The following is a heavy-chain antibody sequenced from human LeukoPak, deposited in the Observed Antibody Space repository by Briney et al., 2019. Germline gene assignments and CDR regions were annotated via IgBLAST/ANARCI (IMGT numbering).Heavy chain of an antibody. Sequence: GGSLRLSCAASGFTVSSNYMSWVRQAPGKGLEWVSVIYSGGSTYYADSVKGRFTISRDNSKNTLYLQMNSLRPEDTALYYCARGRQRWLQSDAFDIWGLGTMVTVSS. D-gene: IGHD5-24*01. V-gene: IGHV3-66*01. J-gene: IGHJ3*02. CDR1: GFTVSSNY. CDR2: IYSGGST. CDR3: ARGRQRWLQSDAFDI.